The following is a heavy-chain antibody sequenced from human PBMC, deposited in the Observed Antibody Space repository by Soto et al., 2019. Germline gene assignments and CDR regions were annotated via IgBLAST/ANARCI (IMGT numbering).Heavy chain of an antibody. CDR2: IFYNGTT. CDR3: GRGKGTHRY. CDR1: GVSLTSYD. Sequence: PSETLSLTCSVSGVSLTSYDWSWIRQTPGKTLEWMGCIFYNGTTNYNPSLKSLVTISLDMSKNQFSLKLNSVTAEDTALYYCGRGKGTHRYWGQGTLVTVSS. D-gene: IGHD3-10*01. J-gene: IGHJ4*02. V-gene: IGHV4-59*01.